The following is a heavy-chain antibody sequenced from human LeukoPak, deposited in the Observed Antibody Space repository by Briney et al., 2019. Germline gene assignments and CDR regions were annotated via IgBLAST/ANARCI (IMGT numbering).Heavy chain of an antibody. V-gene: IGHV3-23*01. D-gene: IGHD3-22*01. Sequence: GGSLRLSCAVSGITLSNYGMSWVRQAPGKGLEWVAGISDSGGRTNYADSVKGRFTISRDNAKNSLYLQMNSLRVGDTAVYYCARRGDSRGYYDAFDIWGQGTMVTVSS. CDR1: GITLSNYG. CDR2: ISDSGGRT. CDR3: ARRGDSRGYYDAFDI. J-gene: IGHJ3*02.